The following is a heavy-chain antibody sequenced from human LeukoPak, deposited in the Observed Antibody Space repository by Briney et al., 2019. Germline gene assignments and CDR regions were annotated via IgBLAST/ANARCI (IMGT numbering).Heavy chain of an antibody. D-gene: IGHD6-19*01. CDR2: ISAYNGNT. CDR1: GYTFTSYG. J-gene: IGHJ4*02. V-gene: IGHV1-18*01. CDR3: ARFYSSGWWADY. Sequence: ASVKVSCTASGYTFTSYGISWVRQAPGQGLEWMGWISAYNGNTNYAQKFQGRVTMTRNTSISTAYMELSSLRSEDTAVYYCARFYSSGWWADYWGQGTLVTVSS.